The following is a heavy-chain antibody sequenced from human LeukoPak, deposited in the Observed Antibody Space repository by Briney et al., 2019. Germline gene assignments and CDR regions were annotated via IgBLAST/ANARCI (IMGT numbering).Heavy chain of an antibody. CDR1: GFTFSSYS. V-gene: IGHV3-48*04. J-gene: IGHJ4*02. Sequence: GGSLRLSCAASGFTFSSYSMNWVRQAPGKGLEWVSYISSSSSTIYYADSVKGRFTISRDNAKNSLYLQMNSLRAEDTAVYYCARDRAYGGNSFGNLWGQGTLVTVSS. CDR2: ISSSSSTI. CDR3: ARDRAYGGNSFGNL. D-gene: IGHD4-23*01.